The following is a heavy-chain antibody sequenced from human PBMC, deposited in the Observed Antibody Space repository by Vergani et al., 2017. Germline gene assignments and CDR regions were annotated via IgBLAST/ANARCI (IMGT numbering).Heavy chain of an antibody. Sequence: EVQLVESGGGIVKPGGSLRPSCVASDFIFRNAGMNWFRRTPGKGLDGFGGIKGTFDRGTTDYAAAVKGRFTISRDDSKNTLFLQMNGLKTEDIGVYYCTTDPRYCGDGSCYWLRDHHYYGMDVWGQGTTVTVSS. V-gene: IGHV3-15*07. CDR3: TTDPRYCGDGSCYWLRDHHYYGMDV. CDR1: DFIFRNAG. CDR2: IKGTFDRGTT. J-gene: IGHJ6*02. D-gene: IGHD2-21*01.